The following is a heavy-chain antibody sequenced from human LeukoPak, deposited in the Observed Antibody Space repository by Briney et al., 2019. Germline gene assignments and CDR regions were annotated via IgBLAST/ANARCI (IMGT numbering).Heavy chain of an antibody. CDR1: GGSISSGSYY. CDR3: ARDKLVGYYYGMDV. D-gene: IGHD2-2*01. Sequence: PSETLSLTCTVSGGSISSGSYYWSWIRQPPGKGLEWIGYIYYSGSTNCNPSLKSRVTISVDTSKNQFSLKLSSVTAADTAMYYCARDKLVGYYYGMDVWGQGTTVTVSS. CDR2: IYYSGST. J-gene: IGHJ6*02. V-gene: IGHV4-61*01.